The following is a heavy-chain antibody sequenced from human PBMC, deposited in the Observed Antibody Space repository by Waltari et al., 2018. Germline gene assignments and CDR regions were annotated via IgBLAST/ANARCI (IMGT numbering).Heavy chain of an antibody. V-gene: IGHV5-51*01. Sequence: EVQLVQSGAEVKKPGESLKISCKSSGYTFSRYWIGWVRQMPGKGLEWMGSIYPGDSDARYSPSFQGQVTFSVDRSITTASLQWSSVKASDTAKYYCARLAGGFPDNWGQGTLVTVSS. J-gene: IGHJ4*02. CDR1: GYTFSRYW. CDR3: ARLAGGFPDN. D-gene: IGHD3-10*01. CDR2: IYPGDSDA.